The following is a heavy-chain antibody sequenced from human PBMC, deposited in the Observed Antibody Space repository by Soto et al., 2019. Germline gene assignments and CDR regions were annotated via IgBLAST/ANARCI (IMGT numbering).Heavy chain of an antibody. V-gene: IGHV3-30*18. D-gene: IGHD6-13*01. J-gene: IGHJ4*02. CDR3: AKDQGSSWYEIDY. CDR2: ITASGRDT. Sequence: SLRLSCAASEFTFSNYGMHWVRQAPGKGLEWVATITASGRDTYYVDSVKGRFTISRDNSKNTLYLQMNSLRAEDTAVYYCAKDQGSSWYEIDYWGQGTLVTVSS. CDR1: EFTFSNYG.